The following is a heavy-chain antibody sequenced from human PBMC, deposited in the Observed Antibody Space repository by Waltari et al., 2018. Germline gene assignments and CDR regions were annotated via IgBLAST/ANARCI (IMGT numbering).Heavy chain of an antibody. Sequence: QVQLQESGPGRVKPSQTLSLTCTFSGGAISSGGYYWRWHRQPPRKGLEWIGYIYYSGSTYYNPSLKSRVTISVDTSKNQFSLKLSSVTAADTAVYYCARVRSTPTQGIGNWFDPWGQGTLVTVSS. V-gene: IGHV4-31*03. CDR2: IYYSGST. CDR1: GGAISSGGYY. D-gene: IGHD2-15*01. CDR3: ARVRSTPTQGIGNWFDP. J-gene: IGHJ5*02.